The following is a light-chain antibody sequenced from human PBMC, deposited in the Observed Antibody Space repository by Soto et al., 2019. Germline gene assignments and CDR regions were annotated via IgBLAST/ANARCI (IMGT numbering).Light chain of an antibody. Sequence: EMVLTQSPGTLSLSPGGRGTLSCSAGQPITTSSLAWYQQRPGQAPRLLIYGTSTRASGTPDRFSGGGSGTDFTLTITRLEPEDFAVYYCQQYGSSPWTFGQGTKVDIK. CDR1: QPITTSS. CDR2: GTS. J-gene: IGKJ1*01. V-gene: IGKV3-20*01. CDR3: QQYGSSPWT.